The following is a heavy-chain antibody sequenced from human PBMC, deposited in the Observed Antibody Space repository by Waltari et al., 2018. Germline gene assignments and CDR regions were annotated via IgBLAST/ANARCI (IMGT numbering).Heavy chain of an antibody. D-gene: IGHD4-17*01. CDR1: GGSISSSSYY. Sequence: QLQLQESGPGLVKPSETLSLTCTVSGGSISSSSYYWGWIRQPPGKGLEWIGSIYYSGSTYYNPSLKSRVTISVDTSKNQFSLKLSSVTAADTAVYYCARSSWSTVVTAAFDIWGQGTMVTVSS. V-gene: IGHV4-39*01. CDR2: IYYSGST. CDR3: ARSSWSTVVTAAFDI. J-gene: IGHJ3*02.